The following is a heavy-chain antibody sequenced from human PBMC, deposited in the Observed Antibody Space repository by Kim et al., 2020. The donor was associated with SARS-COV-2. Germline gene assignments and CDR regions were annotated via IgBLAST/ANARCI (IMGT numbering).Heavy chain of an antibody. CDR2: ISASGITT. CDR1: GFTFSSYA. D-gene: IGHD2-15*01. Sequence: GGSLRLSCAASGFTFSSYAMNWVRQAPGKGLEWVSGISASGITTYYADSVKGRFTISRDNSKNMLFLQMNSLRAEDTAVYYCAKPRLPLYCSGGSCYEYTWFDPWGQGTLVTVSS. CDR3: AKPRLPLYCSGGSCYEYTWFDP. V-gene: IGHV3-23*01. J-gene: IGHJ5*02.